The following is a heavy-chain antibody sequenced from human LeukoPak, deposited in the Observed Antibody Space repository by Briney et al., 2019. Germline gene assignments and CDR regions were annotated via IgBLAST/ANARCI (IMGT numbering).Heavy chain of an antibody. J-gene: IGHJ6*04. D-gene: IGHD5-18*01. V-gene: IGHV1-46*01. CDR1: GYTFTSYY. Sequence: ASVKVSCKASGYTFTSYYMHWVRQAHGQGLEWMGIINPSGGSTSYAQKFQGRVTMTRDTSTSTVYMELSSLRSEDTAVYYCARDTDTAMVTLSNYYYGMDVWGKGTTVTVSS. CDR3: ARDTDTAMVTLSNYYYGMDV. CDR2: INPSGGST.